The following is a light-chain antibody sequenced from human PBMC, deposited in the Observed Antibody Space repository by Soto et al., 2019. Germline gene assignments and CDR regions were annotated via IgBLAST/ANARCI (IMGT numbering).Light chain of an antibody. CDR1: QSISSW. CDR2: KAS. Sequence: DIQMTQSPSTLSASVGDRVTITCRASQSISSWLAWYQQKPGKAPKVLIYKASSLESGVPSRFRGSGSGTELTLTISSLQPDDCATYYCQQYNSYSWTFGQGTKVEIK. CDR3: QQYNSYSWT. V-gene: IGKV1-5*03. J-gene: IGKJ1*01.